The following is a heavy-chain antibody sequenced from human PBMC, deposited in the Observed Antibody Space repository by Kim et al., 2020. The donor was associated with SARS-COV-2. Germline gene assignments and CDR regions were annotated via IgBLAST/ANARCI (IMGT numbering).Heavy chain of an antibody. D-gene: IGHD3-3*01. V-gene: IGHV3-21*01. J-gene: IGHJ6*01. CDR3: ARDKAEGLLYVYGMDV. Sequence: GGSLRLSCAASGFTFSGYTMNWVRLAPGKGLEWVSSISARSTYIYYAASVRGRFTISRDNAKTSLYLQMNSLRAEDTAVYYCARDKAEGLLYVYGMDVWG. CDR1: GFTFSGYT. CDR2: ISARSTYI.